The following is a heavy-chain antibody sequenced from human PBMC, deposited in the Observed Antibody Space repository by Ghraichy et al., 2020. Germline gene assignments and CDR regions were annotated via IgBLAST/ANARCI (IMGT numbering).Heavy chain of an antibody. CDR1: GFTFSSYS. Sequence: GGSLRLSCAASGFTFSSYSMNWVRQAPGKGLEWLSSISSSSSYIYYADSVKGRFTISRDNAKNSLYLQMNSLRAEDTAVYYCAREDVSYSSSWYDFSDYYYGMDVWGQGTTVTVSS. J-gene: IGHJ6*02. CDR3: AREDVSYSSSWYDFSDYYYGMDV. D-gene: IGHD6-13*01. CDR2: ISSSSSYI. V-gene: IGHV3-21*01.